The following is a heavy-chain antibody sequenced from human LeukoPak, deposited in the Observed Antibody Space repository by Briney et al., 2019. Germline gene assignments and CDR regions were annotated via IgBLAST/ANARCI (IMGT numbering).Heavy chain of an antibody. V-gene: IGHV3-11*04. J-gene: IGHJ4*02. CDR1: EFTFSDYH. CDR3: ATIGVTHTLDY. CDR2: IGSSGGTK. Sequence: GGSLRLSCAASEFTFSDYHMSWIRQAPGKGLEWVSYIGSSGGTKYYADSVKGRFTISRDNAKNSLYLQMNSLRAEDTAVYYCATIGVTHTLDYWGQGTLVTVSS. D-gene: IGHD2-21*02.